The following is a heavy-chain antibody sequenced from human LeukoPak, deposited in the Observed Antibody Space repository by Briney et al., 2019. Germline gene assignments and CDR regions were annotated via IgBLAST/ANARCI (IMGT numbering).Heavy chain of an antibody. V-gene: IGHV1-8*01. CDR2: MNPNSGNT. D-gene: IGHD2-2*01. CDR1: GYTFTSYD. J-gene: IGHJ4*02. Sequence: ASVKVSCKASGYTFTSYDTNWVRQATGQGLEWMGWMNPNSGNTGYAQKFQGRVTMTRNTSISTAYMELSSLRSEDTAVYYCARSRRVPAAMDYWGQGTLVTVSS. CDR3: ARSRRVPAAMDY.